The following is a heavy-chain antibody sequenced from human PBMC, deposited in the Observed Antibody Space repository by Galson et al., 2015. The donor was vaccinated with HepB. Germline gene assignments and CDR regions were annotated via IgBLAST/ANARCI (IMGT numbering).Heavy chain of an antibody. V-gene: IGHV1-3*01. Sequence: SVKVSCKASGYTFTTYAIHWVRQAPGQRLEWMGWINAGNGNTKYSQKFQDRVTITRDTSARTTYMELSSLGSEDTAVYFCARDRIPDPFFDYWGQGTLVTVSA. CDR2: INAGNGNT. CDR3: ARDRIPDPFFDY. J-gene: IGHJ4*02. CDR1: GYTFTTYA.